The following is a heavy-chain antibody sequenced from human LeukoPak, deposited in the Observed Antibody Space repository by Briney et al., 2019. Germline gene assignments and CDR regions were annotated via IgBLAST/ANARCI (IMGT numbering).Heavy chain of an antibody. V-gene: IGHV4-34*01. CDR1: GGSFSGYY. CDR3: ARGSYYYYYGIDV. J-gene: IGHJ6*02. CDR2: ISHSAST. Sequence: PSETLSLTCAVSGGSFSGYYWTWIRQPPGKGLEGIGEISHSASTNYNPSLKSRVTISVETSKNQFSLKMSSVTAADTAVYYCARGSYYYYYGIDVWGQGTTVIVSS.